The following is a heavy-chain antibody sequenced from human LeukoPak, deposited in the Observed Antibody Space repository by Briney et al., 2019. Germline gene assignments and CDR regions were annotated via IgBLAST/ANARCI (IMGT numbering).Heavy chain of an antibody. V-gene: IGHV4-30-4*01. CDR1: GGSISSGDYY. Sequence: SETLSLTCTVSGGSISSGDYYWSWIRQPPGKGLEWIGYIYYSGSTYYNPSLKSRVTISVDTSKNQFSLKLSSVTAADTAVYYCARDRGYYDSSGRDYWGQGTLVTVSS. J-gene: IGHJ4*02. D-gene: IGHD3-22*01. CDR2: IYYSGST. CDR3: ARDRGYYDSSGRDY.